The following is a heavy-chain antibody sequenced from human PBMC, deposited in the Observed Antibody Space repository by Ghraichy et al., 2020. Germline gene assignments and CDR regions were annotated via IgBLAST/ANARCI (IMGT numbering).Heavy chain of an antibody. CDR2: INHSGST. Sequence: SQTLSLTCAVYGGSFSGYYWSWIRQPPGKGLEWIGEINHSGSTNYNPSLKSRVTISVDTSKNQFSLKLSSVTAADTAVYYCARSREVATIYSSGWYLDYWGQGTLVTVSS. J-gene: IGHJ4*02. CDR1: GGSFSGYY. D-gene: IGHD5-12*01. V-gene: IGHV4-34*01. CDR3: ARSREVATIYSSGWYLDY.